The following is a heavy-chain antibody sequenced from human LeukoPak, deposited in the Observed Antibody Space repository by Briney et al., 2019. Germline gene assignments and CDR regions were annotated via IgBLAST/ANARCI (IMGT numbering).Heavy chain of an antibody. CDR1: RGTFSSYT. J-gene: IGHJ5*02. Sequence: ASVKVSCKASRGTFSSYTISWVRQAPGHGLEWMGRITPILGIANYAQKFQGRVTIPADKSKSTAYMELSSLRSEDTAVYYCARDTTYYDFWRRAWFDPWGQGTLVAVSS. V-gene: IGHV1-69*04. CDR2: ITPILGIA. CDR3: ARDTTYYDFWRRAWFDP. D-gene: IGHD3-3*01.